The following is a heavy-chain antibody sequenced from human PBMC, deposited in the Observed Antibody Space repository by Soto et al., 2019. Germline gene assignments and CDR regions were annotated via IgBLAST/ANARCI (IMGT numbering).Heavy chain of an antibody. CDR3: ASVAGDLAFDI. CDR1: GFTFSIYA. V-gene: IGHV3-23*01. Sequence: GGSLRLSCTTSGFTFSIYAMTWGRQAPGMGLEWVSAISGGGGSTYYADSVKGRFTISRDNSKNTLYLQMNSLRDEDTAVYYCASVAGDLAFDIWGQGTMVTVSS. D-gene: IGHD6-19*01. CDR2: ISGGGGST. J-gene: IGHJ3*02.